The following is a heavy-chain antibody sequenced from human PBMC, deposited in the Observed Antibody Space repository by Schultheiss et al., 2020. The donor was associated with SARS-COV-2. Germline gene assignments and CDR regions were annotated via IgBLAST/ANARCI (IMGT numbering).Heavy chain of an antibody. D-gene: IGHD4-23*01. J-gene: IGHJ6*02. V-gene: IGHV3-64D*06. CDR1: GFTFSSYE. CDR2: ISSNGGST. Sequence: GGSLRLSCAASGFTFSSYEMNWVRQAPGKGLEYVSAISSNGGSTYYADSVKGRFTISRDNSKNTLYLQMSSLRAEDTAVYYCARDGGGNLYYYYYGMDVWGQGTTVTVSS. CDR3: ARDGGGNLYYYYYGMDV.